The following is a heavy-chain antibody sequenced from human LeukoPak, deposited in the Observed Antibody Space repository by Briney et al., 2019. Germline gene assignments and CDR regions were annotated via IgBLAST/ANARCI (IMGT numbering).Heavy chain of an antibody. CDR2: INPNSGGT. CDR1: GYTFTGYY. J-gene: IGHJ4*02. V-gene: IGHV1-2*02. Sequence: ASVKVSCKASGYTFTGYYMHWVRQAPGQGLEWMGWINPNSGGTNYAQKFQGRVTMTRDTSTNTAYMELRSLRSDDSAVYYCARGPLTGDFDYWGQGTLVTVSS. CDR3: ARGPLTGDFDY. D-gene: IGHD3-10*01.